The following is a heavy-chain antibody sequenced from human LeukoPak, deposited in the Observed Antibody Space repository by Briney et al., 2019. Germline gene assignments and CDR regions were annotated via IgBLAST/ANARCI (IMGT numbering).Heavy chain of an antibody. V-gene: IGHV4-59*01. J-gene: IGHJ4*02. D-gene: IGHD6-13*01. CDR3: AREGASWSAFDD. CDR2: VSYTGST. CDR1: GGSMSDSY. Sequence: SETLSLTCNVSGGSMSDSYWTWIRQSPGKGLEWIGYVSYTGSTSYNPSLKSRIIISLDTSQDQFSLKVISVTAADTAVYYCAREGASWSAFDDWGQGALVTVSS.